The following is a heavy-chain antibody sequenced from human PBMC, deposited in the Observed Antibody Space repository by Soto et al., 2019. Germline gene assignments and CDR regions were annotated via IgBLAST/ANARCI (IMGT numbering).Heavy chain of an antibody. V-gene: IGHV1-3*01. Sequence: ASVKVSCKASGYTFTSYAMHWVLQAPGQRLEWMGWINAGNGNTKYSQKFQGRVTITRDTSASTAYMELSSLRSEDTAVYYCARVDSGSKDSSYFDYWGQGTLVTVSS. D-gene: IGHD1-26*01. CDR3: ARVDSGSKDSSYFDY. CDR2: INAGNGNT. J-gene: IGHJ4*01. CDR1: GYTFTSYA.